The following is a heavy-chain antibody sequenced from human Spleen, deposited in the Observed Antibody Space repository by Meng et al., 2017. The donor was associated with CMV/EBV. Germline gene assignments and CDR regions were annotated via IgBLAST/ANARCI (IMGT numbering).Heavy chain of an antibody. J-gene: IGHJ4*02. CDR3: ARGSGYLNPFDY. Sequence: QVQLVQSVAEVKTSGSSVKVSCRASGGTFGNYAMNWVRQAPGQGLEWMGGIIPILGISNYAQKFQGRVTATADKSTRTAYMELSSLTSEDAAVYYCARGSGYLNPFDYWGQGTLVTVSS. V-gene: IGHV1-69*10. CDR2: IIPILGIS. CDR1: GGTFGNYA. D-gene: IGHD5-12*01.